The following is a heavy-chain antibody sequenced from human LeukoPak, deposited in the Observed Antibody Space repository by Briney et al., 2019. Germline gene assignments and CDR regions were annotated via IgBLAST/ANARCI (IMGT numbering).Heavy chain of an antibody. J-gene: IGHJ4*02. CDR1: GFSVSSND. CDR3: ARKAYGDPYDH. D-gene: IGHD4-17*01. V-gene: IGHV3-53*01. CDR2: IYTGDST. Sequence: GGSLRLSCAASGFSVSSNDMSWVRQAPGKGLEWVSLIYTGDSTYYADSVKGRFTISRDNSKNTLYLQMNSLRAEDTAVYYCARKAYGDPYDHWGQGTLVTVSS.